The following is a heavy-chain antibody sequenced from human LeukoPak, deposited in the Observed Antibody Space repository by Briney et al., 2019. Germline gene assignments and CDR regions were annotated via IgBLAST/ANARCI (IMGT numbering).Heavy chain of an antibody. CDR1: GFTFDDYG. V-gene: IGHV3-20*04. CDR3: ARALDTSGFYPYSFDY. Sequence: PGGSLRLSCAASGFTFDDYGMSWVRQAPGKGLEWVSSINWNGGSAGYADSVKGRFTIPRDNAKNSLYLQMSSLRAEDTALYYCARALDTSGFYPYSFDYWGQGTLVTVSS. CDR2: INWNGGSA. J-gene: IGHJ4*02. D-gene: IGHD3-22*01.